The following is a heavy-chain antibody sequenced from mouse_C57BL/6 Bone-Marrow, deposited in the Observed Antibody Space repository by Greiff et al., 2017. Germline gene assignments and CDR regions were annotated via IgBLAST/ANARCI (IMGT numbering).Heavy chain of an antibody. V-gene: IGHV14-4*01. J-gene: IGHJ4*01. Sequence: EVQLQESGAELVRPGASVKLSCTASGFNIKDAYMHWVKQRPEQGLEWIGWIDPENGDTEYASKFQGKATITADTSSNTAYLQLSSLTSEDTAVYYCTNGGMDYWGQGTSVTVSS. CDR3: TNGGMDY. CDR1: GFNIKDAY. CDR2: IDPENGDT.